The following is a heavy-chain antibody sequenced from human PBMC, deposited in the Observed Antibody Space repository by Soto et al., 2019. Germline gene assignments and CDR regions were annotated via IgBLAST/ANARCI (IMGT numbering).Heavy chain of an antibody. CDR1: GYTFTSYD. Sequence: ASVKVSCKASGYTFTSYDINWVRQATGQGLEWMGWMNPNSGNTGYAQKFQGRVTMTRNTSISTAYMELNSLRSEDTAVYYCARGPVTGGSYYFDYWGQGTLVTVSS. CDR2: MNPNSGNT. J-gene: IGHJ4*02. CDR3: ARGPVTGGSYYFDY. D-gene: IGHD4-17*01. V-gene: IGHV1-8*01.